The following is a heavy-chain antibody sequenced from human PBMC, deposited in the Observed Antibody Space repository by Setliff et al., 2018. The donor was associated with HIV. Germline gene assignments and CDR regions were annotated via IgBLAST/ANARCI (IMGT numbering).Heavy chain of an antibody. V-gene: IGHV1-69*10. D-gene: IGHD3-16*01. CDR2: IIPILDVP. Sequence: SVKVSCKASGGTFTSPGLNWVRQAPGQGLEWMGGIIPILDVPNYAQKFKGRVTITADKSTSTVHMELSSLRSEDTAVYYCAKDRGRGNWLDPWGQGTLVTVSS. CDR3: AKDRGRGNWLDP. J-gene: IGHJ5*02. CDR1: GGTFTSPG.